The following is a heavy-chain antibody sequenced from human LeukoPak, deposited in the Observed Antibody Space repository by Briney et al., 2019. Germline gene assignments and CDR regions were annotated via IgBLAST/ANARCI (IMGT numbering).Heavy chain of an antibody. J-gene: IGHJ6*03. CDR3: ARVFDSGSQAYFYYMDV. D-gene: IGHD3-10*01. CDR2: INHSGST. V-gene: IGHV4-34*01. Sequence: PSETLSLTCAVCGGSFSGYYWSWIRQPPGKGLEWIGEINHSGSTNYNPSLKSRVTISVDTSKNQFSLKVSSVTAADTAVYYCARVFDSGSQAYFYYMDVWGKGTTVTIFS. CDR1: GGSFSGYY.